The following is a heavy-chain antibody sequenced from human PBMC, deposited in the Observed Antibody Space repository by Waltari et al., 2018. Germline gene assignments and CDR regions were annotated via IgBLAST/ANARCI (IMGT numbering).Heavy chain of an antibody. CDR1: GGTISSGGYY. CDR2: IYYSGST. CDR3: ARGYDFWSGRTWFDP. J-gene: IGHJ5*02. Sequence: QVQLQESGPGLVKPSQTLSLTCTVSGGTISSGGYYWSWIRQHPGKGLEWIGYIYYSGSTYYNPSLKSRVTISVDTSKNQFSLKLSSVTAADTAVYYCARGYDFWSGRTWFDPWGQGTLVTVSS. D-gene: IGHD3-3*01. V-gene: IGHV4-31*03.